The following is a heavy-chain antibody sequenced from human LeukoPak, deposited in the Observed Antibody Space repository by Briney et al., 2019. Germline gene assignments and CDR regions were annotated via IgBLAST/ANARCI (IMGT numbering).Heavy chain of an antibody. J-gene: IGHJ4*02. CDR1: GFPFSGYW. CDR3: ARGSFGETEY. Sequence: PGGSLRLSCVASGFPFSGYWMHWVRQAPGKELVWVSRIISDGSYTSYADSVKGRFTISRDNAKNTLYLQMNSLRAEDTAVYYCARGSFGETEYWGQGTLVTV. V-gene: IGHV3-74*01. CDR2: IISDGSYT. D-gene: IGHD3-10*01.